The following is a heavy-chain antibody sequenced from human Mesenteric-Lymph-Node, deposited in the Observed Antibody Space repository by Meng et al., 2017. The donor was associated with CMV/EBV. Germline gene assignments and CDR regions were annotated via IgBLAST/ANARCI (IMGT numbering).Heavy chain of an antibody. D-gene: IGHD5-18*01. Sequence: YGGSFSGYYWSWIRQPPGKGLEWIGEINQSGSTNYNPSLKSRVTISIDTSKNQFSLKLSSVTAADTAVYYCARDYLNTTMVTSELDYWGQGTLVTVSS. CDR1: GGSFSGYY. CDR2: INQSGST. J-gene: IGHJ4*02. V-gene: IGHV4-34*01. CDR3: ARDYLNTTMVTSELDY.